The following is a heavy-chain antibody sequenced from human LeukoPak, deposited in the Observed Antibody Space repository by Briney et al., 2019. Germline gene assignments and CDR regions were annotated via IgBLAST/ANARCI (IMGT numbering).Heavy chain of an antibody. J-gene: IGHJ4*02. D-gene: IGHD3-10*01. V-gene: IGHV4-31*03. CDR3: ARGIGITMVRGVIMGFDY. CDR1: GGSISSGSYY. Sequence: PSETLSLTCTVSGGSISSGSYYWSWIRQHPGKGLEWIGYIYYSGSTYYNPSLKSRVTISVDTSKNQFSLKLSSVTAADTAVYYCARGIGITMVRGVIMGFDYWGQGTLVTVSS. CDR2: IYYSGST.